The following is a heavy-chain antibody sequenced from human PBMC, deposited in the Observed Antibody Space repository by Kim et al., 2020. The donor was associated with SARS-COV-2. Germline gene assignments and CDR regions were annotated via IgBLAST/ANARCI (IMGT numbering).Heavy chain of an antibody. J-gene: IGHJ4*02. CDR2: IDGSDGKT. CDR3: VKGGWGSIWDH. CDR1: GFTFTGYA. D-gene: IGHD2-21*01. Sequence: GGSLRLSCTTSGFTFTGYAMSWVRQAPGKGLEWVSSIDGSDGKTYFVDSVKGRFTISRDNSKNTLYLQMSTLRADDTAVYYCVKGGWGSIWDHWGQGTLVTVAS. V-gene: IGHV3-23*01.